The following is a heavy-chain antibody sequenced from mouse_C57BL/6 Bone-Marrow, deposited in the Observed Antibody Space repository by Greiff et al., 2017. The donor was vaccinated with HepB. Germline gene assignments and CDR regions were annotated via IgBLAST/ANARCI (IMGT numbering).Heavy chain of an antibody. Sequence: EVKLVESGGGLVQPGESLKLSCESNEYEFPSHDMSWVRKTPEKRLELVAAINSDGSSNYYPDTMERRFVISRDNTKKTLYLQMSSLRSEDTALYYYARHGYDYWFAYWGQGTLVTVSA. V-gene: IGHV5-2*01. CDR1: EYEFPSHD. J-gene: IGHJ3*01. D-gene: IGHD2-4*01. CDR2: INSDGSSN. CDR3: ARHGYDYWFAY.